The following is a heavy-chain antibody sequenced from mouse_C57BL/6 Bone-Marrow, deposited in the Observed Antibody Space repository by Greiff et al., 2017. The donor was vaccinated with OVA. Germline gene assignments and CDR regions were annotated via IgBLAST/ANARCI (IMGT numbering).Heavy chain of an antibody. Sequence: EVHLVESGGDLVKPGGSLKLSCAASGFTFSSYGMSWVRQTPDKRLEWVATISSGGSYTYYPDRVKGRFTISRDNAKNVLYLQMSSQKAEDTAMYYCASLYSPFAYWGQGTLVTVSA. J-gene: IGHJ3*01. D-gene: IGHD2-1*01. CDR1: GFTFSSYG. CDR3: ASLYSPFAY. V-gene: IGHV5-6*01. CDR2: ISSGGSYT.